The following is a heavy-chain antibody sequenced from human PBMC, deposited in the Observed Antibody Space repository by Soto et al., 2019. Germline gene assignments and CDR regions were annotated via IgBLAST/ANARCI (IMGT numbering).Heavy chain of an antibody. Sequence: SETLSLTCTVSGGSISSYYWSWIRQPPGKGLEWIGYIYYSGSTNYNPSLKSRVTISVDTSKNQFSLKLSSVTAADTAVYYCARCSLRFLERLNWFDPWGQGTLVTVSS. CDR1: GGSISSYY. V-gene: IGHV4-59*12. D-gene: IGHD3-3*01. CDR2: IYYSGST. J-gene: IGHJ5*02. CDR3: ARCSLRFLERLNWFDP.